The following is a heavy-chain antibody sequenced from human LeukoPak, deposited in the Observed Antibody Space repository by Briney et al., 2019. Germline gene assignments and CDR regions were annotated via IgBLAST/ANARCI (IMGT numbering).Heavy chain of an antibody. CDR2: IYYSGST. CDR3: ARDSGYASGWYGMSGSYYYGMDV. J-gene: IGHJ6*02. Sequence: SETLSLTCTVSGYSISSGYYWSWIRQPPGKGLEWIGYIYYSGSTNYNPSFKSRVTISVDMSKNQFSLQLSSVTAADTAVYYCARDSGYASGWYGMSGSYYYGMDVWGQGTTVTVSS. D-gene: IGHD6-19*01. V-gene: IGHV4-61*01. CDR1: GYSISSGYY.